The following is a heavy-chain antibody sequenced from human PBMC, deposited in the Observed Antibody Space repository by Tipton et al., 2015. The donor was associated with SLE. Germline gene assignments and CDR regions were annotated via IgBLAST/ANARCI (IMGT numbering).Heavy chain of an antibody. V-gene: IGHV3-53*01. J-gene: IGHJ4*02. CDR2: IYSGGDT. CDR3: ARYWILGYYFDF. CDR1: GFTVSSNY. Sequence: GSLRLSCAASGFTVSSNYMSWVRQAPGKGLEWVSVIYSGGDTYYADSVKGRFIISRDNSKNTPYLHMNSLRAEDTAVYYCARYWILGYYFDFWGQGTLVSVSS. D-gene: IGHD3-16*01.